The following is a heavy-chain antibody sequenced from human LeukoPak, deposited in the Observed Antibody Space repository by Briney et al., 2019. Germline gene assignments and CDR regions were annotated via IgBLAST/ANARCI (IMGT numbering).Heavy chain of an antibody. CDR2: ISGSGGST. J-gene: IGHJ4*02. D-gene: IGHD6-13*01. Sequence: GGSLRLSCAASGFTFSSCGMHWVRQAPGKGLEWASSISGSGGSTYHADSVKGRFTISRDSPKNTLYLQMNSLRAEDTAIYYCARVIRAAPGKGYFDYWGQGTLVTVSS. V-gene: IGHV3-23*01. CDR1: GFTFSSCG. CDR3: ARVIRAAPGKGYFDY.